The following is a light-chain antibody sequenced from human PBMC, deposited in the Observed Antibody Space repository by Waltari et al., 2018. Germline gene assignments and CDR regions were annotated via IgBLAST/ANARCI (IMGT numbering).Light chain of an antibody. J-gene: IGLJ1*01. CDR3: SSYTNSNTYV. CDR2: DVT. CDR1: SSDVGNYNY. Sequence: QSALTQPASVSGSPGQSIAISCTATSSDVGNYNYVSWYQQHPGKAPKLMIYDVTSRPSGVSNRFSGSKSGNTASLTISGLQAEDEADYYCSSYTNSNTYVFEPGTKVTVL. V-gene: IGLV2-14*01.